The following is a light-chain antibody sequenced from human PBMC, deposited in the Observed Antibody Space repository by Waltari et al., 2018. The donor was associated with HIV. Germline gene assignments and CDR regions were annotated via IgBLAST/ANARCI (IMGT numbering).Light chain of an antibody. V-gene: IGKV4-1*01. CDR2: WAS. J-gene: IGKJ4*01. CDR3: QQYFKIGPT. CDR1: RTVLYNRNY. Sequence: DIVMTQSPDSLAVSLGARATVTCTSSRTVLYNRNYLAWYQQKPGQAPKVLIYWASTRAFGVPDRFSGSGSGTDFSLTISRVQADDVAIYYCQQYFKIGPTFGGGTKVEIK.